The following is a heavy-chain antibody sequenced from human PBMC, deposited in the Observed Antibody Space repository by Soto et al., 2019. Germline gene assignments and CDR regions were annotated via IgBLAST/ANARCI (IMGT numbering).Heavy chain of an antibody. CDR1: GFTVSSNY. CDR3: ASAYYYYMDV. CDR2: IYSGGST. J-gene: IGHJ6*03. Sequence: GESLKISCAASGFTVSSNYMSWVRQAPGKGLEWVSVIYSGGSTYYADSVKGRFTISRDNSKNTLYLQMNSLRAEDTAVYYCASAYYYYMDVWGKGTTVTVSS. V-gene: IGHV3-66*01.